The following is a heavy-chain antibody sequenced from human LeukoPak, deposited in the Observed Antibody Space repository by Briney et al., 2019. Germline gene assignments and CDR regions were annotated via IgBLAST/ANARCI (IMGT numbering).Heavy chain of an antibody. D-gene: IGHD3-10*01. CDR2: ISWNSGNI. Sequence: GGSLRLSCAASGFTFDDYAMHWVRQVPGKGLEWASRISWNSGNIDYADSVKGRFTISRDNAKNSLYLQMSSLRPEDTALYYCAKSSGDSYFDYWGQGTLVTVSS. V-gene: IGHV3-9*01. J-gene: IGHJ4*02. CDR1: GFTFDDYA. CDR3: AKSSGDSYFDY.